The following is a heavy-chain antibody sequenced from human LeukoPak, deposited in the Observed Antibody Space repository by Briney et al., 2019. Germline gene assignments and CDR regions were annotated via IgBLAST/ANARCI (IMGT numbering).Heavy chain of an antibody. V-gene: IGHV3-23*01. CDR1: GFTFSSYA. CDR2: ISGSGGST. Sequence: GGSLRLSCAASGFTFSSYAMSWVRQAPGKGLEWVSAISGSGGSTYYADSVKGRFTISRDNSKNTLYLQMNSLRAEDTAVYYCASSMIAAAGQRRGFDYWGQGTLVTVSS. D-gene: IGHD6-13*01. J-gene: IGHJ4*02. CDR3: ASSMIAAAGQRRGFDY.